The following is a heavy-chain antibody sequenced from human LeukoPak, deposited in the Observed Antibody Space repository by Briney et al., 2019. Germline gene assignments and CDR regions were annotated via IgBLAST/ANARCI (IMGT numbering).Heavy chain of an antibody. Sequence: ASVKVSCKASGYTFTSYYMHWVRQAPGQGLEWMGIINPSGGSTSYAQKFQGRVTMTRDMSMSTVYMELSSLRSEDTAVYYCARVSSGQHFDYWGQGTLVTVSS. CDR2: INPSGGST. V-gene: IGHV1-46*01. CDR3: ARVSSGQHFDY. J-gene: IGHJ4*02. D-gene: IGHD3-10*01. CDR1: GYTFTSYY.